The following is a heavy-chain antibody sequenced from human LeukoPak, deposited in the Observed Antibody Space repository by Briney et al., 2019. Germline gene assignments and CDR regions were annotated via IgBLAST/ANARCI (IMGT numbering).Heavy chain of an antibody. CDR2: IYYGGST. CDR1: GGSISSGGYY. Sequence: SETLSLTCTVSGGSISSGGYYWSWIRQHPGKGLEWIGYIYYGGSTYYNPSLKSRVTISVDTSKNQFSLKLSSVTAADTAVYYCARQVDTAMVNFDYWGQGTLVTVSS. CDR3: ARQVDTAMVNFDY. D-gene: IGHD5-18*01. J-gene: IGHJ4*02. V-gene: IGHV4-31*03.